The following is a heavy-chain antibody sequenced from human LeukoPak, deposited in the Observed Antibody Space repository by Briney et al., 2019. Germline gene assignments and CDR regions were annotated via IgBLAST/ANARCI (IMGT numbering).Heavy chain of an antibody. J-gene: IGHJ4*02. D-gene: IGHD3-10*01. Sequence: ASVKVSCKASGYTFTSYDINWVRQATGQGLERMGWMNPNSGNTGYAQKFQGRVTMTRNTSISTAYMELSSLRSEDTAVYYCARSTMVRGVIITKFDYWGQGTLVTVSS. CDR2: MNPNSGNT. V-gene: IGHV1-8*01. CDR3: ARSTMVRGVIITKFDY. CDR1: GYTFTSYD.